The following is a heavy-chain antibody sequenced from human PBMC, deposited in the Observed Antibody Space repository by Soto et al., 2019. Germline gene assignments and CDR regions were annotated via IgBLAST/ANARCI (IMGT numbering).Heavy chain of an antibody. V-gene: IGHV3-9*01. Sequence: EVQLVESGGGLVQPGGSLRLSCAASGFTFDDYAMHWVRQAPGKGLEWVSGISWNSGSIGYADSVKGRFTISRDNAKNSLYLQMNSLRAEDTALYYCAKETRAFNWNYGAYFDYWGQGTLVTVSS. CDR2: ISWNSGSI. CDR3: AKETRAFNWNYGAYFDY. J-gene: IGHJ4*02. CDR1: GFTFDDYA. D-gene: IGHD1-7*01.